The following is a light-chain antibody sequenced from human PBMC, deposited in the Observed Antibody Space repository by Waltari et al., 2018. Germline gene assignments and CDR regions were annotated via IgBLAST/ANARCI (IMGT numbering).Light chain of an antibody. CDR2: ENT. V-gene: IGLV1-51*02. CDR1: SSHIGNTY. CDR3: GTWDSSLSGAV. J-gene: IGLJ7*01. Sequence: QSVLTQPPSVSAAPGQRVTIPCSGGSSHIGNTYVSWYRQFPGTAPKLLIYENTERPSGIPGRFSGSKSGTSATLDITGLQAGDEADYYCGTWDSSLSGAVFGGGTHLTVL.